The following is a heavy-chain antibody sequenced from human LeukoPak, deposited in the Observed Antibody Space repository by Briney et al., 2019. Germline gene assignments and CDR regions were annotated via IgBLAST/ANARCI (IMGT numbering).Heavy chain of an antibody. J-gene: IGHJ4*02. CDR1: GFTFSSYW. Sequence: GGSLRLSCAASGFTFSSYWMSWVRQAPGKGLEWVGRIASKTDGGTTDYAAPVKGRFTISRDDSKNTLFLQMNSLKTEDTAVYYCTTGIRGDCGQGTMVTVSS. V-gene: IGHV3-15*04. CDR3: TTGIRGD. CDR2: IASKTDGGTT.